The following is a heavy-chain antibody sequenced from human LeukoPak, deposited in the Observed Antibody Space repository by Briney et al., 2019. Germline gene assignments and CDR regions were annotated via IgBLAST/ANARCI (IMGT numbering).Heavy chain of an antibody. CDR3: AKRGVVIRVILVGFHKEAYYFDS. CDR2: ISGSGGGT. V-gene: IGHV3-23*01. Sequence: GGSLRLSCAASAFTFSYYEMNWVRQAPGKGLEWVAGISGSGGGTNYADSVKGRFTISRDNSKNTLYLRMNNLRVDDTAVYFCAKRGVVIRVILVGFHKEAYYFDSWGQGALVTVSS. J-gene: IGHJ4*02. CDR1: AFTFSYYE. D-gene: IGHD3-22*01.